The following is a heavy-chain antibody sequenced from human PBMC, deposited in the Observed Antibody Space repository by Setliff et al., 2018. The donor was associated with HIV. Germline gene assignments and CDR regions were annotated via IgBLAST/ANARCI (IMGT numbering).Heavy chain of an antibody. CDR1: GTSLNTYY. J-gene: IGHJ4*02. V-gene: IGHV4-34*01. D-gene: IGHD3-10*01. CDR3: AKKGRYYYGSGETTDYFDD. Sequence: PSETLSLTCAVYGTSLNTYYWTWIRYTPGRGLQWIGQIDHSGSPNYNPSLKSRVTLSVNASKNQFSLKVKSVTAADTATYYCAKKGRYYYGSGETTDYFDDWGQGTPVTVSS. CDR2: IDHSGSP.